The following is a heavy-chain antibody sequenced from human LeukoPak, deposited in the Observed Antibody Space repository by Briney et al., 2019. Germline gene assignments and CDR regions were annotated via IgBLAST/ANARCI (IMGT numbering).Heavy chain of an antibody. CDR3: ARDSVISPDYYYYYMDV. Sequence: GGSLRLSCAASGFTFSSYAMHWVRQAPGKGLEWVAVISYDGSNKYYADSVKGRFTISRDNSKNTLYLQMNSLGAEDTAVYYCARDSVISPDYYYYYMDVWGKGTTVTVSS. D-gene: IGHD3-10*01. J-gene: IGHJ6*03. CDR1: GFTFSSYA. V-gene: IGHV3-30*01. CDR2: ISYDGSNK.